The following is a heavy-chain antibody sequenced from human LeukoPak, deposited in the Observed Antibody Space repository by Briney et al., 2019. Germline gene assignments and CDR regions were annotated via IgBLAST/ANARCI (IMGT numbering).Heavy chain of an antibody. V-gene: IGHV4-34*01. CDR1: GGSFSGYY. D-gene: IGHD6-13*01. CDR3: ARAYSSSWYWSAFDI. CDR2: INHSGST. J-gene: IGHJ3*02. Sequence: SETLSLTCAVYGGSFSGYYWSWIRQPPGEGLEWIGEINHSGSTNYNPSLKSRVTISVDTSKNQFSLKLNSVTAADTAVYYCARAYSSSWYWSAFDIWGQGTMVTVSS.